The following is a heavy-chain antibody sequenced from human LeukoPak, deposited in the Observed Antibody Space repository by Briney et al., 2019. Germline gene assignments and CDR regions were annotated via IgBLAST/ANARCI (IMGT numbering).Heavy chain of an antibody. CDR2: IYYSGST. CDR1: GGSISSYY. Sequence: SETLSLTCTVSGGSISSYYWSWVRQPPGKGLEWIGYIYYSGSTSYNPSLKSRVTISVDTSKKQFSLKLSSVTAADTAVYYCARVYYDSSGYYYFDYWGQGTLVTVSS. V-gene: IGHV4-59*01. CDR3: ARVYYDSSGYYYFDY. J-gene: IGHJ4*02. D-gene: IGHD3-22*01.